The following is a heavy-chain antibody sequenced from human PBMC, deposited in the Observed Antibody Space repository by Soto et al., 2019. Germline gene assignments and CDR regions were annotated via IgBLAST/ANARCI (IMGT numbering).Heavy chain of an antibody. CDR1: GFTLGNNW. Sequence: PGGSLRLSCVVSGFTLGNNWMHWVRQAPGKGLVWVSRINSDGTTTNYADSVKGRFTISRDNAKDTLYLQMDSLRAEDTAVYYCARIGTYYDSSGFLYWGQGTLVTV. J-gene: IGHJ4*02. CDR3: ARIGTYYDSSGFLY. D-gene: IGHD3-22*01. CDR2: INSDGTTT. V-gene: IGHV3-74*01.